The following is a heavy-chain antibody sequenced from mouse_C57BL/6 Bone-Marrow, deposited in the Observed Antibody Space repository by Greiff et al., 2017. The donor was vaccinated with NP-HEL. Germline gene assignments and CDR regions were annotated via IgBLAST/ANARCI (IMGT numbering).Heavy chain of an antibody. Sequence: VKLVESGPELVKPGASVKLSCKASGYTFTSYDINWVKQRPGQGLEWIGWIYPRDGSTKYNEKFKGKATLTVDTSSSTAYMELHSLTSEDSAVYFCARSLSFAYWGQGTLVTVSA. CDR3: ARSLSFAY. CDR1: GYTFTSYD. D-gene: IGHD1-1*02. V-gene: IGHV1-85*01. J-gene: IGHJ3*01. CDR2: IYPRDGST.